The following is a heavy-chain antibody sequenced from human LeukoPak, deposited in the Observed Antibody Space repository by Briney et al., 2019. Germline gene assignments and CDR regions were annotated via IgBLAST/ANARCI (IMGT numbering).Heavy chain of an antibody. Sequence: SETLSLTCTVSGGSISSYYWSWIRQPAGKGLEWIGRIYTSGSTNYNPSLKSRVTISVDTSKSQFSLKLSSVTAADTAVYYCARGGRSYGYYAVVDYWGQGTLVTVSS. CDR2: IYTSGST. CDR3: ARGGRSYGYYAVVDY. CDR1: GGSISSYY. D-gene: IGHD5-18*01. V-gene: IGHV4-4*07. J-gene: IGHJ4*02.